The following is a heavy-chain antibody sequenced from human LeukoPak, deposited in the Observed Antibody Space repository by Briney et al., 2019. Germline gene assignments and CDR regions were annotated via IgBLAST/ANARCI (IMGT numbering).Heavy chain of an antibody. Sequence: GGSLRLSCAASGFTFSSYGMSWVRQAPGKGLEWVSAISGSGGSTYYADSVKGRFTISRDNSKNTLYLQMNSLRAEDTAVYYCARQYGSDYYYYMDVWGKGTTVTISS. CDR3: ARQYGSDYYYYMDV. CDR1: GFTFSSYG. CDR2: ISGSGGST. V-gene: IGHV3-23*01. J-gene: IGHJ6*03. D-gene: IGHD3-10*01.